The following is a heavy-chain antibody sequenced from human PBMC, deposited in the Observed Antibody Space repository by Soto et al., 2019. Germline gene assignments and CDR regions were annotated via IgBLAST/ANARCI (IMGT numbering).Heavy chain of an antibody. D-gene: IGHD1-7*01. J-gene: IGHJ5*02. CDR2: IYYSGST. Sequence: SETLSLTCTVPGGSISSGGYYWSWIRQHPGKGLEWIGYIYYSGSTYYNPSLKSRVTISVDTSKNQFSLKLSSVTAADTAVYYCARDSGTNESWFDTWGQGTLV. CDR3: ARDSGTNESWFDT. V-gene: IGHV4-31*03. CDR1: GGSISSGGYY.